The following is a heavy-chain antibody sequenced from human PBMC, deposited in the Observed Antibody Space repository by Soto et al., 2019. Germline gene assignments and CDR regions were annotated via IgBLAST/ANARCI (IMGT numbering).Heavy chain of an antibody. V-gene: IGHV6-1*01. CDR1: GDSVSSNSAA. Sequence: SQALSLTCAISGDSVSSNSAAWNWIRQSPSRGLEWLGRTYYRSKWYNDYAVSVKSRITVNPDTSKNQFSLKLSSVTAADTAVYYCARQWPPGIAAAVDYWGQGTLVTVSS. CDR3: ARQWPPGIAAAVDY. D-gene: IGHD6-13*01. J-gene: IGHJ4*02. CDR2: TYYRSKWYN.